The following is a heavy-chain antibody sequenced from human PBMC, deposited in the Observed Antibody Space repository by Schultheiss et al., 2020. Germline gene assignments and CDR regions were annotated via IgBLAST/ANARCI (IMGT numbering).Heavy chain of an antibody. CDR3: ATDRAGVPSH. V-gene: IGHV1-8*01. D-gene: IGHD3-3*01. CDR1: GYTFTSYD. J-gene: IGHJ4*02. Sequence: ASVKVSCKASGYTFTSYDINWVRQATGQGLEWMGWMNPNSGNTGYAQKFQGRVTMTRNTSISTAYMELSSLRSDDTAVYYCATDRAGVPSHWGQGTLVTVSS. CDR2: MNPNSGNT.